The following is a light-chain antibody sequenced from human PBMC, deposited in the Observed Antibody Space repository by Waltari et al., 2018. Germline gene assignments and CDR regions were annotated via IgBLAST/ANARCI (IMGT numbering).Light chain of an antibody. V-gene: IGKV3-20*01. CDR2: GAS. Sequence: EIVLTQSPGTLSLSPGERATLSCRASQSVSGSKLAWYQQKPGQAPRLLIYGASTRATGIPDRFSGSGSGTDFTVTISGLEPEDFAVYFCQQYGSSPTCGQGTKVEV. CDR3: QQYGSSPT. J-gene: IGKJ1*01. CDR1: QSVSGSK.